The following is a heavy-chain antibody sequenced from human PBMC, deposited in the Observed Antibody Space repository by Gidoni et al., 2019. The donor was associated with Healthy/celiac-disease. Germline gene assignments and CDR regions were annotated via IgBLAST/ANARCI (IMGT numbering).Heavy chain of an antibody. J-gene: IGHJ4*02. CDR3: ARDVGYCSSTSCYGSTFFDY. CDR2: IYHSGST. CDR1: GGSISSSNW. D-gene: IGHD2-2*01. V-gene: IGHV4-4*02. Sequence: QVQLQESGPGLVKPSGTLSLTCAVSGGSISSSNWWSWVRQPPGKGLEWIGEIYHSGSTNYNPSLKSRVTISVDKSKNQFSLKLSSVTAADTAVYYCARDVGYCSSTSCYGSTFFDYWGQGTLVTVSS.